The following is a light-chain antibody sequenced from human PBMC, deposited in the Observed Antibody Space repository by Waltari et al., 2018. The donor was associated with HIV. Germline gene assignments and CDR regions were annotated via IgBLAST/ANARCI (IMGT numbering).Light chain of an antibody. CDR3: QHYDNLPAEIFT. Sequence: DIQMTQSPSSLSASGGDRVTITCQASQDISKYLNWYQQKPGKAPKLLIYDASNLETGVPSRFSGSGSGTDFTFTISSLQPEDIATYYCQHYDNLPAEIFTFGPGTKVDIK. J-gene: IGKJ3*01. CDR1: QDISKY. CDR2: DAS. V-gene: IGKV1-33*01.